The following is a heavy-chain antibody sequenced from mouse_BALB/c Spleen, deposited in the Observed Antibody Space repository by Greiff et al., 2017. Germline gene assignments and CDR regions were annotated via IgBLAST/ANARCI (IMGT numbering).Heavy chain of an antibody. CDR3: ARDGGGFAY. CDR1: GYTFTDYA. D-gene: IGHD2-3*01. Sequence: VQLQESGAELVRPGVSVKISCKGSGYTFTDYAMHWVKQSHAKSLEWIGVISTYYGDASYNQKFKGKATMTVDKSSSTAYMELARLTSEDSAIYYCARDGGGFAYWGQGTLVTVSA. J-gene: IGHJ3*01. V-gene: IGHV1S137*01. CDR2: ISTYYGDA.